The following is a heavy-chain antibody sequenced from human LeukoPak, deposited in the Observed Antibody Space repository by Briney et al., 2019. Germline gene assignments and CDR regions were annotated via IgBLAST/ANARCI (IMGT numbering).Heavy chain of an antibody. Sequence: GGSLRLSCAASGFTFSSYWMSWVRQAPGKGLEWVANIKQDGNEKYYVDSVKGRFTISRDNAKNSLYLQMNSLRAEDTAVYYCARTGGSSGWYSPALLKYYFDYWGQGTLVTLSS. V-gene: IGHV3-7*01. J-gene: IGHJ4*02. CDR2: IKQDGNEK. CDR3: ARTGGSSGWYSPALLKYYFDY. D-gene: IGHD6-19*01. CDR1: GFTFSSYW.